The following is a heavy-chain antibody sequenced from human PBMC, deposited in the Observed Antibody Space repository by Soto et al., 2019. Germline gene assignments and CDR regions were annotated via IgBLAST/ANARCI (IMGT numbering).Heavy chain of an antibody. J-gene: IGHJ5*01. Sequence: QVQLEESGGGVVQPGRSLRLSCAASGFTFSNYGFHCLRQAPGKGLEWVADIWYHGINTYYADSGEGRFTISRDNSKNTVKPDTNRLRVEGTAVYFWARDRAVGITFDPWGPGTLVTVSS. CDR1: GFTFSNYG. D-gene: IGHD7-27*01. V-gene: IGHV3-33*01. CDR3: ARDRAVGITFDP. CDR2: IWYHGINT.